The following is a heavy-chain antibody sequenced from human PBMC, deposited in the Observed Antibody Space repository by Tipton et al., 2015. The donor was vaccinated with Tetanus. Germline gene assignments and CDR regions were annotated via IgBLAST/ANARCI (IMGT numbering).Heavy chain of an antibody. V-gene: IGHV1-18*01. Sequence: QLVQSGGEVKKPGASVKVSCKASGYNFVNFGISWVRQAPGQGLEWMGWISAYNGKTKYAQRLQGRVTMTTDRSASTAYMDLRRLRSDDTAVYYCARVQGQRIYYYGMDVWGQGTTVTVSS. J-gene: IGHJ6*02. CDR1: GYNFVNFG. CDR3: ARVQGQRIYYYGMDV. D-gene: IGHD6-25*01. CDR2: ISAYNGKT.